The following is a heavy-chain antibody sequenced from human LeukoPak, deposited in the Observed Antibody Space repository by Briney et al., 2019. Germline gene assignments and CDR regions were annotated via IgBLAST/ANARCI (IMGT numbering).Heavy chain of an antibody. J-gene: IGHJ4*02. CDR1: GFTFSSYG. Sequence: GGCLRLSCAASGFTFSSYGMHWVRQAPGKGLEWVAVIWYDGSNKYYADSVKGRFTISRDNAKNSLYLQMNSLRAEDTAVYYCARDIHPHEWLVLLLWGQGTLVTVS. D-gene: IGHD6-19*01. CDR3: ARDIHPHEWLVLLL. CDR2: IWYDGSNK. V-gene: IGHV3-33*01.